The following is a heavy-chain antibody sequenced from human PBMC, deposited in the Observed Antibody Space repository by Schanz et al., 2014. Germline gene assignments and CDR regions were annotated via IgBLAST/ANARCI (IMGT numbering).Heavy chain of an antibody. J-gene: IGHJ3*01. CDR3: ATNSPFRMVRGSNAFDA. Sequence: QVQLVQSGGEVKKPGASATVSCKASGYTFNNHGISWVRQAPGQGLEWMGWISVYHGHTNYAEKVHGRVTMTTDTSTSTAYMELSSLRSEDTAVYYCATNSPFRMVRGSNAFDAWGQGTMVTVSS. D-gene: IGHD3-10*01. V-gene: IGHV1-18*01. CDR2: ISVYHGHT. CDR1: GYTFNNHG.